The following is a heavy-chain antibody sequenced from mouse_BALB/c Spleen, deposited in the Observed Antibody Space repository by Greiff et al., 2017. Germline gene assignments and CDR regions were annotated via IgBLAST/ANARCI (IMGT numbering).Heavy chain of an antibody. J-gene: IGHJ2*01. CDR2: IDTSDSYT. D-gene: IGHD2-3*01. CDR1: GYTFTDYW. Sequence: VQLQQPGAELVMPGASVKMSCKASGYTFTDYWMHWVKQRPGQGLEWIGAIDTSDSYTSYNQKFKGKATLTVDESSSTAYMQLSSLTSEDSAVYYCARDYDGYYYFDYWGQGTTLTVSS. V-gene: IGHV1-69*01. CDR3: ARDYDGYYYFDY.